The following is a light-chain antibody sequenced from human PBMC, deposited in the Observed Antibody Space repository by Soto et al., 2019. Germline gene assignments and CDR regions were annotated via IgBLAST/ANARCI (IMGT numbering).Light chain of an antibody. CDR2: DVS. J-gene: IGLJ1*01. Sequence: QSALTQPRSVSGSPGQSVTISCTGTSSDVGGYNYVSWYQQHPGKAPKLMIYDVSKRPSGVPDRFSGYKSGNTASLTISGLQDEDEADYYCCSYAGSYYVFGTGTKLTVL. V-gene: IGLV2-11*01. CDR3: CSYAGSYYV. CDR1: SSDVGGYNY.